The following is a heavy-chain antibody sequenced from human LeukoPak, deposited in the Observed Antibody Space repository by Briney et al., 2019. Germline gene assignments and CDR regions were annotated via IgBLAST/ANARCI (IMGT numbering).Heavy chain of an antibody. CDR1: GGSFSGYY. J-gene: IGHJ4*02. CDR2: INHSGST. V-gene: IGHV4-34*01. D-gene: IGHD3-10*01. CDR3: YLGQYYGSGSYYFDY. Sequence: SETLSLTCAVYGGSFSGYYWSWIRQPPGKGLEWIGEINHSGSTNYNPSLKSRVTISVDTSKNQFSLKLSSVTAADTAVYYCYLGQYYGSGSYYFDYWGQGTLVTVSS.